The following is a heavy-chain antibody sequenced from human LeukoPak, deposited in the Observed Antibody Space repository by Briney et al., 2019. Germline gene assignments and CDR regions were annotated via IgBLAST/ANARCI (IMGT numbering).Heavy chain of an antibody. CDR2: ISGSGTST. CDR1: GSTFRGYA. Sequence: GGSLRLSCSASGSTFRGYAMSWVRQAPGKGLEWVSAISGSGTSTYYADSVRGRFTISRDNSKNTLYLQMSSLRADDTAVYYCARGPRISNLEHWGQGTLVTVSS. J-gene: IGHJ4*02. CDR3: ARGPRISNLEH. V-gene: IGHV3-23*01. D-gene: IGHD2-15*01.